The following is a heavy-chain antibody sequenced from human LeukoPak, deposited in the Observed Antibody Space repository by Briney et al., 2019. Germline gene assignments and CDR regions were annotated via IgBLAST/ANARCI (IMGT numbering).Heavy chain of an antibody. Sequence: PGGSLRLSCAASGFTFSSYAMSWVRQAPGKGLEWVSAISGSGGSTYYADSVKGRFTISRDNSKNTLYLQMNSLRAEDTAVYYCAKETGFMITFGGVIGAFDIWGRGTMVTVSS. J-gene: IGHJ3*02. CDR1: GFTFSSYA. CDR2: ISGSGGST. V-gene: IGHV3-23*01. CDR3: AKETGFMITFGGVIGAFDI. D-gene: IGHD3-16*02.